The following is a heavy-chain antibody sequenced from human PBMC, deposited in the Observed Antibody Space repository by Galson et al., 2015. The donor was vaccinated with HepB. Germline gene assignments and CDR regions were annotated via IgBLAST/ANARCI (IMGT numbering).Heavy chain of an antibody. CDR2: ISSSGSTI. CDR1: GFTFSDYY. CDR3: ARSDHYYDSSGYYLI. D-gene: IGHD3-22*01. J-gene: IGHJ4*02. Sequence: SLRLSCAASGFTFSDYYMSWIRQAPGKGLEWVSYISSSGSTIYYADSVKGRFTISRDNAKNSLYLQMNSLRAEDTAVYYCARSDHYYDSSGYYLIWGQGTLVTVSS. V-gene: IGHV3-11*01.